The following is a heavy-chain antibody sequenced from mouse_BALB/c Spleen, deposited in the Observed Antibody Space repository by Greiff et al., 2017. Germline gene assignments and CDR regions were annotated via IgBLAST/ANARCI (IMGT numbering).Heavy chain of an antibody. D-gene: IGHD1-1*01. J-gene: IGHJ4*01. V-gene: IGHV3-8*02. CDR2: ISYSGST. CDR1: GDSITSCY. CDR3: THYYGSSHYAMDY. Sequence: EVQLQESGPSLVKPSQTLSLTCSVTGDSITSCYWNWIRNFPGNKLEYMGYISYSGSTYYNPSLKRRISITRNTSKNQYYLKLNSVTTEDTATYYCTHYYGSSHYAMDYWGQGTSVTVSS.